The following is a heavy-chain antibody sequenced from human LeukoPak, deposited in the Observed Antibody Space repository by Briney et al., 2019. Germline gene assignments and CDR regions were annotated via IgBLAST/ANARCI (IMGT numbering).Heavy chain of an antibody. V-gene: IGHV1-69*13. D-gene: IGHD5-24*01. Sequence: SVKVSCTASGGTFSSYAISWVRQAPGQGLEWMGGIIPIFGTANYAQKFQGRVTITADESTSTAYMELSSLRSEDTAVYYCARDRLSYGGYNSAFDYWGQGTLVTVSS. J-gene: IGHJ4*02. CDR1: GGTFSSYA. CDR2: IIPIFGTA. CDR3: ARDRLSYGGYNSAFDY.